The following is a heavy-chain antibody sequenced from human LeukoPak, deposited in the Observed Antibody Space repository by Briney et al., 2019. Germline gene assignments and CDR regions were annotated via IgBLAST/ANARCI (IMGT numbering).Heavy chain of an antibody. CDR1: GFPFGNYA. J-gene: IGHJ6*02. D-gene: IGHD3-10*01. CDR2: TSSSGSTI. Sequence: GGSLRLSCVASGFPFGNYAMNWVRQAPGKGLEWISYTSSSGSTIYYADSVRGRFTMSRDNAKKSMYLQMSSLSAEDTAIYYCARGGSPYGMDVWGPGTTVTVSS. V-gene: IGHV3-48*03. CDR3: ARGGSPYGMDV.